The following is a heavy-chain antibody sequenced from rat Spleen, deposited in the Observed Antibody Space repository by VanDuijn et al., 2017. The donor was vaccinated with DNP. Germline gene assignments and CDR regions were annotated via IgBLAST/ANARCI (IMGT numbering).Heavy chain of an antibody. D-gene: IGHD1-11*01. CDR1: GFTFNNYW. V-gene: IGHV5-31*01. CDR3: TRINYGGYPSYAMDA. Sequence: EVQLVESGGGLVQPGGSLKLSCVASGFTFNNYWMTWIRPAPGKGLEWVASITNAGGSTYYPDSVKGRLTISRDSAKSTLYLQMNSLRSEDTATYYCTRINYGGYPSYAMDAWGQGTSVTVSS. CDR2: ITNAGGST. J-gene: IGHJ4*01.